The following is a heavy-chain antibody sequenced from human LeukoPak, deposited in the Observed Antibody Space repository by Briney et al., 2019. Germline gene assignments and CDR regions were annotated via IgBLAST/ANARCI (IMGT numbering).Heavy chain of an antibody. D-gene: IGHD2-21*01. CDR1: GLGFAGSA. Sequence: GGSLRLSCAASGLGFAGSAVHWVRQTSGRGLEWIGCVRSRDKNYATIYGASGRGRFTISRDDSRNTASLQMNSLKTEDTAVYYFKHIEYVAPDSWGQGTLVTVSS. V-gene: IGHV3-73*01. CDR3: KHIEYVAPDS. CDR2: VRSRDKNYAT. J-gene: IGHJ4*02.